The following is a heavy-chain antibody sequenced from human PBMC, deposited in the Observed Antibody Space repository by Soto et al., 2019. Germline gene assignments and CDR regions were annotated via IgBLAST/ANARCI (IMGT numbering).Heavy chain of an antibody. CDR3: ARANYYGSGSYYYYGMDV. Sequence: GGSLRLSCAASGFTFSSYAMHWVRQAPGKGLAWVAVISYDGSNKYYADSVKGRFTISRDNSKNTLYLQMNSLRAEDTAVYYCARANYYGSGSYYYYGMDVWGQGTTVTVSS. V-gene: IGHV3-30*04. J-gene: IGHJ6*02. CDR1: GFTFSSYA. D-gene: IGHD3-10*01. CDR2: ISYDGSNK.